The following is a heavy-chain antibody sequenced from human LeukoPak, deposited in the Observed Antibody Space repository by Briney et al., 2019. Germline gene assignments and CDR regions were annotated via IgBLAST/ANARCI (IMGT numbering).Heavy chain of an antibody. J-gene: IGHJ3*02. Sequence: PSETLSLTCTVSGGSISSYYWSWIRQPPGKGLKWIGYIYYSGSTNYNPSLKSRVTISVDTSKNQFSLKLSSVTAADTAVYYCATNDFWSGYYSIDAFDIWGQGTMVTVSS. V-gene: IGHV4-59*01. D-gene: IGHD3-3*01. CDR1: GGSISSYY. CDR2: IYYSGST. CDR3: ATNDFWSGYYSIDAFDI.